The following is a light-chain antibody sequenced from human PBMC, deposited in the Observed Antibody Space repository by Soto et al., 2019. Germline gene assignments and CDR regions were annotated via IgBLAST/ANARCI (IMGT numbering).Light chain of an antibody. Sequence: IQLTQSPSSLSASVGDRVTVTCRASQSINIYLNWFQQKPGKAPTLLIYAASSLQSGVPSRFSGGGSRTDFTLTISSLQPEDFATYYCQQSYRSPYTFGQGTKLEI. CDR1: QSINIY. J-gene: IGKJ2*01. CDR2: AAS. V-gene: IGKV1-39*01. CDR3: QQSYRSPYT.